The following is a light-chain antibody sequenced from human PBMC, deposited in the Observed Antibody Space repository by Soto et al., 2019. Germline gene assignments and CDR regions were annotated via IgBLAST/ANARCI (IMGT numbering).Light chain of an antibody. CDR3: QQYNSYLYT. J-gene: IGKJ2*01. CDR2: DAS. Sequence: DIQMTQSPSTLSASVGDRVTITCRASQSISSWLAWYQQKPGKAPKLLIYDASSLESGVPSRFSGSGSGTEFHLTISSLQPDDFATYYCQQYNSYLYTVGQGTKLEIK. V-gene: IGKV1-5*01. CDR1: QSISSW.